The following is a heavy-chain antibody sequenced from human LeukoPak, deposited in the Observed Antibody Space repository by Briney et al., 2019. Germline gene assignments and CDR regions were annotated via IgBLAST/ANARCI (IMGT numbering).Heavy chain of an antibody. CDR3: ARGDGGADY. J-gene: IGHJ4*02. CDR1: GGSISSYY. V-gene: IGHV4-59*01. D-gene: IGHD4-23*01. CDR2: IYYSGST. Sequence: SSETLSLTCTVSGGSISSYYWSWIRQPPGKGLEWIGYIYYSGSTNYNPSLKSRVTISVDTSKNQFSLKLSSVTAADTAVYYCARGDGGADYWGQGTLVTVSS.